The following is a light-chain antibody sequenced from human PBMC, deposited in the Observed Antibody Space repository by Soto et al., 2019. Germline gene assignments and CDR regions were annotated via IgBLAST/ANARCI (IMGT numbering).Light chain of an antibody. Sequence: SYELTQTPSVSVSPGQTARITCSGDALPKQNAYWYQQKPGQAPVLVIYKDIERPSGIPERFSGSSSGTTVTLTISGVQAEDEADYYCQSADNSGIYYVFGTGTKLTVL. CDR3: QSADNSGIYYV. V-gene: IGLV3-25*03. CDR2: KDI. CDR1: ALPKQN. J-gene: IGLJ1*01.